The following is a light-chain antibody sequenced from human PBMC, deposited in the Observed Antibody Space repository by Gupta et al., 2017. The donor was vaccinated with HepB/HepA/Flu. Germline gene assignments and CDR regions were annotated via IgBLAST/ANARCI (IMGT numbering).Light chain of an antibody. CDR2: GNV. CDR1: SSNIGAGFD. CDR3: QSFDNSLSVVV. Sequence: QSVLTPPPSVSGAPGQRVTIPCTGRSSNIGAGFDFHWYQHLPGTAPRLLIYGNVNRPSGVPDRFSGSKSGTSASLAITGLQAEDEADYYCQSFDNSLSVVVFGGGTKLTVL. V-gene: IGLV1-40*01. J-gene: IGLJ2*01.